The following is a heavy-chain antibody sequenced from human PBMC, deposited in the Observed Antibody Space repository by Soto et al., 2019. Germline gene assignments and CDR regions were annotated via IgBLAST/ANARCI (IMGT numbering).Heavy chain of an antibody. D-gene: IGHD1-7*01. V-gene: IGHV3-33*01. CDR3: ARDGIGGTVFRGYLDY. CDR2: IRFDGSNE. Sequence: QEQLVESGGGVVQPGTSLRLSCAVPGGIFHGYGMHWVRQAPGKGLEWVAIIRFDGSNEEYADSVKGRFTISRDNSKNNLYLQMNTLGAEDTAVYYCARDGIGGTVFRGYLDYWGRGTVVTVSS. J-gene: IGHJ4*02. CDR1: GGIFHGYG.